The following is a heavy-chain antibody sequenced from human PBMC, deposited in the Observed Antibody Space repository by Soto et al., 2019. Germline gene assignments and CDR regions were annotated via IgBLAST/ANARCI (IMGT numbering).Heavy chain of an antibody. CDR1: GGSFSGYY. V-gene: IGHV4-34*01. Sequence: LSLTCAVSGGSFSGYYWGWVRQPPGKGLEWVGEINYSGSTNYNPSLKRRVTISVDTSKNQVSLKVTSVTAADTAMYHCARRNYFYALDVWGQGTTVTVSS. J-gene: IGHJ6*02. CDR2: INYSGST. CDR3: ARRNYFYALDV.